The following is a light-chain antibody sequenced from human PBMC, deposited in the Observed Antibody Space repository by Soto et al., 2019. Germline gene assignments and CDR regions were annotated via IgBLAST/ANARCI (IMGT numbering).Light chain of an antibody. J-gene: IGKJ5*01. Sequence: CGGPGGRANLTSRGCKSVGGNLAWYQQRPGQDNXLXXXDASTRDNGIQDRFSGSGSGKELTLRIRSLHYEDFAVYYCHQFNELLLITVGDGT. CDR3: HQFNELLLIT. CDR2: DAS. V-gene: IGKV3-15*01. CDR1: KSVGGN.